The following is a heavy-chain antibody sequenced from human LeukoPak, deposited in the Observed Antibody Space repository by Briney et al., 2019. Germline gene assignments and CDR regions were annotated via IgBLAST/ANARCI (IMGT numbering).Heavy chain of an antibody. D-gene: IGHD6-13*01. CDR2: IYYSGST. V-gene: IGHV4-61*01. J-gene: IGHJ4*02. CDR1: GGSISSGSYY. Sequence: PSETLSLTCTVSGGSISSGSYYWSWIRQPPGKGLEWIGYIYYSGSTNYNPSLKSRVTISVDTSKNQFSLKLSSVTAADTAVYYCARASSHIAAAFDYWGQGTLVTVSS. CDR3: ARASSHIAAAFDY.